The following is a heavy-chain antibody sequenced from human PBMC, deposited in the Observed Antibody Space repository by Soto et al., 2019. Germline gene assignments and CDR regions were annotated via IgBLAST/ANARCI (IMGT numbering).Heavy chain of an antibody. Sequence: GASVKVSCKASGYTFTSYYMHWVRQAPGQGLEWMGIINPSGGSTSYAQKFQGRVTMTRDTSTSTVYMELSSLRSEDTAVYYCARSPRLNYYDSSGYYLDYWGQGTLVTVSS. CDR3: ARSPRLNYYDSSGYYLDY. J-gene: IGHJ4*02. V-gene: IGHV1-46*01. CDR1: GYTFTSYY. CDR2: INPSGGST. D-gene: IGHD3-22*01.